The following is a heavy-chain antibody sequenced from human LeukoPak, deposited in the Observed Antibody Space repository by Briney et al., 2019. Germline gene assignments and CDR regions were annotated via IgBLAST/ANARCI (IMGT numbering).Heavy chain of an antibody. CDR3: ARGVAALMDV. Sequence: GGSLSFSCAASRFTFSNYWMNWVRQAPGKGLEWVANIKQDASEKYYVDSVRGRFTISRDNAKNSLYLQMDSLRGEDTAVYFCARGVAALMDVWGKGTTVTVSS. D-gene: IGHD6-6*01. CDR2: IKQDASEK. V-gene: IGHV3-7*04. CDR1: RFTFSNYW. J-gene: IGHJ6*03.